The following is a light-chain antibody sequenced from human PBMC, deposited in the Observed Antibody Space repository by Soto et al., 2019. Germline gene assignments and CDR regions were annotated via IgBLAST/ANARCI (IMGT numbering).Light chain of an antibody. CDR2: DAS. CDR3: QQYHSYPRT. V-gene: IGKV1-5*01. J-gene: IGKJ1*01. CDR1: DSSRTS. Sequence: GDRGAIPLRASDSSRTSLAWYQHKPGKAPKFLIYDASSLESGVPSRFSGSGSGTEFTLTISSLEPDDFATYFCQQYHSYPRTFGQGTKVDIK.